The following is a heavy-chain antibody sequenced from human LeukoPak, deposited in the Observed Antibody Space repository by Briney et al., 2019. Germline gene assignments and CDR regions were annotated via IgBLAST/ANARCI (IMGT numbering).Heavy chain of an antibody. D-gene: IGHD4-17*01. J-gene: IGHJ5*02. V-gene: IGHV1-69*04. CDR1: GGTFSSYA. CDR3: ARGDLGDYRFDP. CDR2: IIPILGIA. Sequence: ASVKVSCKASGGTFSSYAISWVRQAPGQGLEWMGRIIPILGIANYAQKFQGRVTITADKSTSTAYMELRSLRSEDTAVYYCARGDLGDYRFDPWGQGTLVTVSS.